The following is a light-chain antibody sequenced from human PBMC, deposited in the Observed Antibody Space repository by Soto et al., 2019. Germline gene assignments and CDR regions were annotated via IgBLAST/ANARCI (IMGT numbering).Light chain of an antibody. V-gene: IGKV2-24*01. Sequence: DIVMTQSPLSSPVTLGQAASISCRSSQSLVHNVGNIYLSWFQQRPGQPPRLLIYKVSDRFSGVPDRFSGSGAGTDFTLTISRVEAEDVGVYYCMQDTHSSLTFGQGTKVEI. CDR2: KVS. CDR1: QSLVHNVGNIY. J-gene: IGKJ1*01. CDR3: MQDTHSSLT.